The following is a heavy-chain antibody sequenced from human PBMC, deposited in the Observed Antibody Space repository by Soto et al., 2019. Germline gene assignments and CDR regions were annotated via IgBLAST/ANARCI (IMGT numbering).Heavy chain of an antibody. J-gene: IGHJ5*02. Sequence: QVQLVESGGGLVRPGGSLRLSCAASGFTFRDYDMSWIRQAPGKGLEWVSCISSSGTATYYADSVKGRFTISRDKGKNSRYVEMNRLRVEDTAVYYCARKGPRAARPNHWGQGTLVTVSS. D-gene: IGHD6-6*01. CDR2: ISSSGTAT. V-gene: IGHV3-11*01. CDR3: ARKGPRAARPNH. CDR1: GFTFRDYD.